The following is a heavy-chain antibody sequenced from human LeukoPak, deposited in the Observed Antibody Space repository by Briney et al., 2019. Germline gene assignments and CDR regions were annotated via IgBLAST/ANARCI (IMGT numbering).Heavy chain of an antibody. CDR1: GYSFTSYW. CDR3: ARHDSSSDY. J-gene: IGHJ4*02. CDR2: IYPGDSDS. D-gene: IGHD6-6*01. Sequence: GESPKISCKGSGYSFTSYWIAWVRQMPGKGLEWMGMIYPGDSDSRYSLSFRGQVTISADKSISTAYLQWSSLKASDTAMYYCARHDSSSDYWGQGTLVTVSS. V-gene: IGHV5-51*01.